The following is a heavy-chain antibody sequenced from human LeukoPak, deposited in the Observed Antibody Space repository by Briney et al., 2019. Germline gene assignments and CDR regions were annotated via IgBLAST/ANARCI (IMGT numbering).Heavy chain of an antibody. J-gene: IGHJ4*02. CDR3: ARGLGFYGIAGDY. CDR2: VSFDENNK. Sequence: GGSLRLSCAASGFTFSSYAMHWVRQAPGKGLEWVAVVSFDENNKYYADSVKGRFTISRDNSKNTLYLQMNSLRADDTGVYYCARGLGFYGIAGDYWGQGTLVTVSS. CDR1: GFTFSSYA. V-gene: IGHV3-30-3*01. D-gene: IGHD2/OR15-2a*01.